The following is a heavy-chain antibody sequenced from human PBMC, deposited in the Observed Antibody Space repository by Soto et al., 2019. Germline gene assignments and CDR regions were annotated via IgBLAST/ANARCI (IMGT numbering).Heavy chain of an antibody. CDR3: VPLQPSKITGTPGMDV. Sequence: QVQLVQSGAEVKRHGSSVKVSCKASAGTLINYAITGVRQTPGQGLEWMGGIIPMVGITNYAQEFQGRVTITADDSDSSAYMELSSLLSEDTAVYYCVPLQPSKITGTPGMDVGGQGPTVTVS. D-gene: IGHD1-7*01. J-gene: IGHJ6*02. CDR1: AGTLINYA. V-gene: IGHV1-69*01. CDR2: IIPMVGIT.